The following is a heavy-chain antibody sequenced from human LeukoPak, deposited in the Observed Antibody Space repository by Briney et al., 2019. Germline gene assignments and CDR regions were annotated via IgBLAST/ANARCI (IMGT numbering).Heavy chain of an antibody. CDR1: GGSFGGYY. J-gene: IGHJ4*02. V-gene: IGHV4-34*01. CDR3: ARVNYYDSSGYYYVFDY. CDR2: INHSGST. D-gene: IGHD3-22*01. Sequence: SETLSLTCAVYGGSFGGYYWSWIRQPPGKGLEWIGEINHSGSTNYNPSLKSRVTISVDTSKNQFSLKLSSVTAADTAVYYCARVNYYDSSGYYYVFDYWGQGTLVTVSS.